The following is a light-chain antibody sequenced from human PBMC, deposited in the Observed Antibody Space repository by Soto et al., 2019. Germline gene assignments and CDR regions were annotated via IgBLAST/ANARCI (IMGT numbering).Light chain of an antibody. CDR2: GNS. Sequence: QSVLTQPPSVSGAPGQRVTISCTGSSSNIGAGFDVHWHKQLPGTAPKLIIYGNSNRPSGVPDRFSGSKSGTSASLAITGLQAEDEAVYYCQSYDNSPVVFGGGTKLTVL. CDR3: QSYDNSPVV. CDR1: SSNIGAGFD. J-gene: IGLJ2*01. V-gene: IGLV1-40*01.